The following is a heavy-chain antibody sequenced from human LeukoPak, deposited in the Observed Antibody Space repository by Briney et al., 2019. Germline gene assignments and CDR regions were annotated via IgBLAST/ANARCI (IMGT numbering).Heavy chain of an antibody. CDR2: ISAYNGNT. Sequence: GASVKVSCKASGYTFTSYGISWARQAPGQGLEWMGWISAYNGNTNYAQKLQGRVTMTTDTSTSTAYMELRSLRSDDTAVYYCAREALAYCGGDCSPALDYWGQGTLVTVSS. V-gene: IGHV1-18*01. D-gene: IGHD2-21*02. CDR1: GYTFTSYG. CDR3: AREALAYCGGDCSPALDY. J-gene: IGHJ4*02.